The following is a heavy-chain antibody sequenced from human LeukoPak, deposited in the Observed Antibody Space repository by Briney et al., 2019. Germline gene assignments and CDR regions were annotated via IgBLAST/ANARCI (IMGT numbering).Heavy chain of an antibody. CDR2: IYSGGGT. D-gene: IGHD3-16*02. J-gene: IGHJ4*02. CDR1: AFTVSRNH. V-gene: IGHV3-66*01. Sequence: GGSLRLSCAASAFTVSRNHMSWVRQAPGKGLEWVSLIYSGGGTYYTDSVKGRFTISRDNSKNTVYLQMNSLRAEDTAVYYCARGPISSLAFDYWGQGTLVTVSS. CDR3: ARGPISSLAFDY.